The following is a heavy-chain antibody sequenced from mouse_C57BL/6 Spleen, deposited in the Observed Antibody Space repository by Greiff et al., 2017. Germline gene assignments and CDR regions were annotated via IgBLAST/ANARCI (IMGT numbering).Heavy chain of an antibody. V-gene: IGHV1-52*01. CDR1: GYTFTSSW. J-gene: IGHJ1*03. CDR3: ARGGLRRNDWYCDV. Sequence: QVQLQQPGPELVRPGSSVKMSCKASGYTFTSSWMHWVKQRPIQGLEWIGNIDPSDSDTHSNQKFKDKATLTVDKSSSTAYMQLSSLPSEDSAGDFTARGGLRRNDWYCDVWGTGTTVTVSS. CDR2: IDPSDSDT. D-gene: IGHD2-2*01.